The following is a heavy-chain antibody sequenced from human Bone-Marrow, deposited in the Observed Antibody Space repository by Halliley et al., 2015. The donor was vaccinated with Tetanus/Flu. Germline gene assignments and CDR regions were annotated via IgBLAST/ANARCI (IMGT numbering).Heavy chain of an antibody. Sequence: EWFGYISYSGGINYTPSLKSRVTILGDTSKNQFSLNRISVTAADTAVYYCAGFGHYYYYGMDVWGQGTTVTVSS. CDR3: AGFGHYYYYGMDV. D-gene: IGHD3-3*01. V-gene: IGHV4-59*01. J-gene: IGHJ6*02. CDR2: ISYSGGI.